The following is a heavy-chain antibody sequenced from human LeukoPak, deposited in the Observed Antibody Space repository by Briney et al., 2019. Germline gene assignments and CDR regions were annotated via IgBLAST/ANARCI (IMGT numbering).Heavy chain of an antibody. Sequence: PSETLSLTCTVSGGSISSGSYYWSWIRQPAGKGREWVVRIYTSGSTNYNPSLKSRVTISVYTSKNQFSLKLSSVAAAHAGVYFCARDNSDFWSGYFNYYSYIDVWGKGPTVLVSS. V-gene: IGHV4-61*02. D-gene: IGHD3-3*01. CDR1: GGSISSGSYY. CDR3: ARDNSDFWSGYFNYYSYIDV. J-gene: IGHJ6*03. CDR2: IYTSGST.